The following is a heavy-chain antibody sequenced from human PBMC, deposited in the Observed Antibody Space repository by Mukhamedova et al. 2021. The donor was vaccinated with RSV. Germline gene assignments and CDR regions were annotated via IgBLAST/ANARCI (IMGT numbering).Heavy chain of an antibody. CDR2: IIASLGTA. Sequence: GGTFNSYSFTWVRQAPGQGLEWMGNIIASLGTANYAQSFQDRITITADTSTNTIYMDLRRLTSEDTAIYYCARSLTSLDIWGRGT. CDR1: GGTFNSYS. J-gene: IGHJ3*02. CDR3: ARSLTSLDI. V-gene: IGHV1-69*08. D-gene: IGHD4/OR15-4a*01.